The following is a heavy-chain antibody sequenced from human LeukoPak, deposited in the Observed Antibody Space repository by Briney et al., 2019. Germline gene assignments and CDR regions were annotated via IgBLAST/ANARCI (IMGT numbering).Heavy chain of an antibody. D-gene: IGHD2-2*01. CDR3: ARDLGMPNPYYFDY. V-gene: IGHV3-30*03. Sequence: PGGSLRLSCAASGFTFSSYGMHWVRQAPGKGLEWVAVISYDGSNKYYADSVKGRFTISRDNSKNTLYLQMNSLRAEDTAVYYCARDLGMPNPYYFDYWGQGTLVTVSS. CDR1: GFTFSSYG. J-gene: IGHJ4*02. CDR2: ISYDGSNK.